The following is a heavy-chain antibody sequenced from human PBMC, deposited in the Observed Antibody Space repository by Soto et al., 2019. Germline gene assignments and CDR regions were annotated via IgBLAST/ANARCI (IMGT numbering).Heavy chain of an antibody. V-gene: IGHV3-23*01. CDR3: TKDKVSLEYYYDSSGSLDY. J-gene: IGHJ4*02. CDR2: ISGSGGST. Sequence: GGSQRLSCAASGFTFSSYAMSWVRQAPGKGLEWVSAISGSGGSTYYADSVKGRFTISRDNSKNTLYLQMNSLRAEDTAVYYCTKDKVSLEYYYDSSGSLDYWGQGTLVTVSS. D-gene: IGHD3-22*01. CDR1: GFTFSSYA.